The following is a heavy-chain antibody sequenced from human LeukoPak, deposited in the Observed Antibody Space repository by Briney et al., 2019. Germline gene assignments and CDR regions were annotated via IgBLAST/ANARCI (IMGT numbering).Heavy chain of an antibody. Sequence: SQTLSLTCTVSGGSISSGSYYWSWLRQPAGKGLEWLGRIYTSGSTNYNPSLKSPVTISVDTSKNQFSLKLSSVTAADTAVYYCATHCSGGSCYGAAGRVDDYWGQGTLVTVSS. V-gene: IGHV4-61*02. D-gene: IGHD2-15*01. CDR1: GGSISSGSYY. J-gene: IGHJ4*02. CDR3: ATHCSGGSCYGAAGRVDDY. CDR2: IYTSGST.